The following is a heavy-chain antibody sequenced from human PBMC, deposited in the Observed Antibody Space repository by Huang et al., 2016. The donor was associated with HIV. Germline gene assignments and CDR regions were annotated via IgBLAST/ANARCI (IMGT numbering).Heavy chain of an antibody. CDR2: INPNSGGT. Sequence: QVQLVQSGAEVKKPGASVKVSCKASGYTFTGYYMHWVRQAPGQGLEWMGGINPNSGGTKYAQKVQGRVTMTRDTSISTAYMELSRLRSDDTAVYYCARDDHYDSSGYLGYWGQGTLVTVSS. CDR3: ARDDHYDSSGYLGY. CDR1: GYTFTGYY. D-gene: IGHD3-22*01. J-gene: IGHJ4*02. V-gene: IGHV1-2*02.